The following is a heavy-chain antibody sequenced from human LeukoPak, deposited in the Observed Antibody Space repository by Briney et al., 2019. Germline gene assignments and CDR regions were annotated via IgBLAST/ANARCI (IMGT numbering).Heavy chain of an antibody. D-gene: IGHD3-10*01. J-gene: IGHJ6*02. V-gene: IGHV1-18*01. Sequence: ASVKVSYKASGYTFTSYGISWVRQAPGQGLEWMGWISAYNGNTNYAQKLQGRVTMTTDTSTSTAYMELRSLRSDDTAVYYCARDGADVLLWFGESHGMDVWGQGTTVTVSS. CDR3: ARDGADVLLWFGESHGMDV. CDR2: ISAYNGNT. CDR1: GYTFTSYG.